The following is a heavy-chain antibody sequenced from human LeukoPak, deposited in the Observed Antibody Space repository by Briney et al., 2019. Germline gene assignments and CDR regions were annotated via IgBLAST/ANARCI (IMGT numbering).Heavy chain of an antibody. Sequence: SETLSLTRAVYGGSFSGYYWSWIRQPPGKGLEWIGEINHSGSTNYNPSLKSRVTISVDTSKNQFSLKLSSVTAADTAVYYCASISVIGIAAAGNNYWGQGTLVTVSS. CDR2: INHSGST. J-gene: IGHJ4*02. CDR1: GGSFSGYY. CDR3: ASISVIGIAAAGNNY. V-gene: IGHV4-34*01. D-gene: IGHD6-13*01.